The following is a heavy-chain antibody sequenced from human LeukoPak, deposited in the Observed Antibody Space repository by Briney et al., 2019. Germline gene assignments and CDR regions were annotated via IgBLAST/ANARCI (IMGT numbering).Heavy chain of an antibody. V-gene: IGHV4-38-2*02. CDR1: GYSISSGYY. CDR3: AREMQDKSLQWIGELKKYYYYYMDV. Sequence: SSETLSLTCTVSGYSISSGYYWGWIRQPPGKGLEWIGNIYHNGSTDYNPSLKSRVTISVDTSKNQFSLKLSSVTAADTAVYYCAREMQDKSLQWIGELKKYYYYYMDVWGKGTTVIVSS. CDR2: IYHNGST. D-gene: IGHD3-10*01. J-gene: IGHJ6*03.